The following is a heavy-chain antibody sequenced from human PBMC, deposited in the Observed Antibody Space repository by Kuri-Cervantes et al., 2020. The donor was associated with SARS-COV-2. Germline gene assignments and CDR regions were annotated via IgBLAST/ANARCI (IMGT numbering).Heavy chain of an antibody. CDR3: ARVYGYYFDY. Sequence: SQTLSLTCAVSGGSISSGGYSWSWIRQPPGKGLEWIGYTYHSGSTYYNPSLKSRVTISVDRSKNQFSLKLSSVTAADTAVYYCARVYGYYFDYWGQGTLVTVSS. CDR1: GGSISSGGYS. J-gene: IGHJ4*02. CDR2: TYHSGST. D-gene: IGHD2-8*01. V-gene: IGHV4-30-2*01.